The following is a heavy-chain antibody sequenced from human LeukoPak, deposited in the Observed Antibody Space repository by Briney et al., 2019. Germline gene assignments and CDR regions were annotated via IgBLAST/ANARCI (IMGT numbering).Heavy chain of an antibody. CDR3: VRTLAAGGPYYFDY. J-gene: IGHJ4*02. Sequence: GGSLRLSCAASGFTFSTYGTSWVRQAPGKGLEWVSTISSGGRNTYYADSVKGRFTISRDNSKNTLYLQMNSLRAEDTAVYYCVRTLAAGGPYYFDYWGQGTLVTVSS. CDR2: ISSGGRNT. D-gene: IGHD6-25*01. CDR1: GFTFSTYG. V-gene: IGHV3-23*01.